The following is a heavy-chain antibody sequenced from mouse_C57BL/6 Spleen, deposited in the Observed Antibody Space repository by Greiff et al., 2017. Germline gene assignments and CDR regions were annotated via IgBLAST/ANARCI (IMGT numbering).Heavy chain of an antibody. V-gene: IGHV14-3*01. D-gene: IGHD1-1*01. CDR1: GFNIKNTY. J-gene: IGHJ2*01. CDR3: ASITTVVAPHFDY. Sequence: EVQLQQSVAELVRPGASVKLSCTASGFNIKNTYMHWVKQRPEQGLEWIGRIDPANGNTKYAPKFQGKATITADTSSNTAYLQLSSLTSEDTAIYYCASITTVVAPHFDYWGQGTTLAVSS. CDR2: IDPANGNT.